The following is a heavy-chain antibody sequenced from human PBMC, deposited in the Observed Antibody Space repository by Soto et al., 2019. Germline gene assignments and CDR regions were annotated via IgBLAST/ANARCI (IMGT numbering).Heavy chain of an antibody. CDR3: GRDRSYYDSSGSYSPPY. CDR2: ISSSSSYI. V-gene: IGHV3-21*01. J-gene: IGHJ4*02. Sequence: PGGSLRLSCAASGFTFGSYSMNWVRQAPGKGLEWVSSISSSSSYIYYADSVKGRFTISRDNAKNSLYLQMNSLRAEDTAVYYCGRDRSYYDSSGSYSPPYWGQGTLVTGSS. D-gene: IGHD3-22*01. CDR1: GFTFGSYS.